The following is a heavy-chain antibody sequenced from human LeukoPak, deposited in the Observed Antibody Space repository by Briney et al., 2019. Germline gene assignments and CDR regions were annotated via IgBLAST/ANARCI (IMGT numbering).Heavy chain of an antibody. CDR1: GGSISSSSYY. CDR2: IYYSGST. CDR3: ARAGYSGSDFSV. V-gene: IGHV4-39*01. Sequence: PSETLSLTCTVSGGSISSSSYYWGWIRQPPGKGLEWIGSIYYSGSTYYNPSLKSRVTISVDTSKNQFSLKLGSVTAADTAVYYCARAGYSGSDFSVWGKGSTVTVSS. D-gene: IGHD5-12*01. J-gene: IGHJ6*04.